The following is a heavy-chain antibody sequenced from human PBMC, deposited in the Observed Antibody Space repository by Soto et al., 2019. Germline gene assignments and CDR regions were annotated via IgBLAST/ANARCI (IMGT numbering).Heavy chain of an antibody. J-gene: IGHJ5*01. CDR2: VSGNNGAS. V-gene: IGHV1-18*04. D-gene: IGHD2-2*01. Sequence: QVQLMQSGTEVKKPGASVTVSCKASGYTSADFGISWVRQAPGQGLEWMGWVSGNNGASNPAPKVQGRITMTLDTSTGVSYMALRSLRSDDTAIYYWVRYQKYFRVNGNWFDSWGQGTLVSVSS. CDR3: VRYQKYFRVNGNWFDS. CDR1: GYTSADFG.